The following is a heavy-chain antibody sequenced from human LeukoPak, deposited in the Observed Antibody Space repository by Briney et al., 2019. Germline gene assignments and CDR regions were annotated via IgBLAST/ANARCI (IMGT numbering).Heavy chain of an antibody. Sequence: GGSLRLSCAASGFNFSTYSMNWVRQAPGKGLEWVSSISGSSIYIYYADSVKGRFTISRDNAMNSLYLQMNSLRAEDTAVYYCARDPPYSDSSGYYYDYWGQGTLVTVSS. J-gene: IGHJ4*02. CDR2: ISGSSIYI. CDR3: ARDPPYSDSSGYYYDY. CDR1: GFNFSTYS. V-gene: IGHV3-21*01. D-gene: IGHD3-22*01.